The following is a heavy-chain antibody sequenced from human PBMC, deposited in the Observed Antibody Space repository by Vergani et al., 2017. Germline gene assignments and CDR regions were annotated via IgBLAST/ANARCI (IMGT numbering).Heavy chain of an antibody. D-gene: IGHD3-22*01. V-gene: IGHV3-30*18. CDR2: ISYDGSNK. J-gene: IGHJ6*02. Sequence: QVQLVESGGGVVQPGRSLRLSCAASGFTFSSYGMHWVRQAPGKGLEWVGVISYDGSNKYYADSVKGRFTISRDNSKNTLYLQMNSLGAEDTAVYYCAKDLYYYDSSGYSGYYYYGMDVWGQGTTVTVSS. CDR1: GFTFSSYG. CDR3: AKDLYYYDSSGYSGYYYYGMDV.